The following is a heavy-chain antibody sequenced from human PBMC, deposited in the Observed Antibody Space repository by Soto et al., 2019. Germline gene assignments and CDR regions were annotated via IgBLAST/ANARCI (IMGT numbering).Heavy chain of an antibody. D-gene: IGHD3-22*01. CDR1: GFTFSSYA. CDR3: ARDPAHYYDSSGLPYFFDY. Sequence: GGSLRLSCAASGFTFSSYAMHWVRQAPGKGLEWVAVISYDGSNKYYADSVKGRFTISRDNSKNTLYLQMNSPRAEDTAVYYCARDPAHYYDSSGLPYFFDYWGQGTLVTVSS. V-gene: IGHV3-30-3*01. J-gene: IGHJ4*02. CDR2: ISYDGSNK.